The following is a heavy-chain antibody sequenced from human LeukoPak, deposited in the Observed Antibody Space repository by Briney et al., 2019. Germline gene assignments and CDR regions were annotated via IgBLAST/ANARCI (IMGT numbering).Heavy chain of an antibody. J-gene: IGHJ4*02. CDR2: LSWNSGAL. CDR3: TKAESSTFYYGYFDS. D-gene: IGHD2-2*01. V-gene: IGHV3-9*01. Sequence: PGGSLRLSCEASGFTFDNYAMHWVRQAPGKGLEGVSGLSWNSGALGYADSVRGRFTISRDNAKNSLYPQMNSLTAEDTALYYCTKAESSTFYYGYFDSWGQGTLVTVSS. CDR1: GFTFDNYA.